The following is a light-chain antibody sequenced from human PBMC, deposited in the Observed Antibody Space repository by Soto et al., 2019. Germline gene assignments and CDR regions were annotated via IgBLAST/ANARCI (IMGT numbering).Light chain of an antibody. CDR3: QQYYSTPPT. Sequence: DIVMTQSPDSLAVSLGERATINCKSSQSVLYSSNNENYLAWYQQKPGQPPSLLIYWASTRESGVPDRFSGSGSGTDFTLTISSLQAEDVAVYYCQQYYSTPPTFGQGTKVKSN. J-gene: IGKJ1*01. V-gene: IGKV4-1*01. CDR1: QSVLYSSNNENY. CDR2: WAS.